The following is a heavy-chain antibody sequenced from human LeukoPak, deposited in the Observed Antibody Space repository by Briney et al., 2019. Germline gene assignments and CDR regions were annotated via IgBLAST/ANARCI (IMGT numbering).Heavy chain of an antibody. J-gene: IGHJ3*01. CDR2: ISPRGGAT. CDR1: GYTLTSHY. V-gene: IGHV1-46*01. D-gene: IGHD3-16*01. CDR3: ASGMQLRGGELFLDTRYDGFDL. Sequence: GASVKVSCKASGYTLTSHYMHWVRQAPGQGLEWMGLISPRGGATIYGQKFQGRVTMTSDTSTSTVYMELSSLRPADTAVYYCASGMQLRGGELFLDTRYDGFDLWGQGTMVTVSS.